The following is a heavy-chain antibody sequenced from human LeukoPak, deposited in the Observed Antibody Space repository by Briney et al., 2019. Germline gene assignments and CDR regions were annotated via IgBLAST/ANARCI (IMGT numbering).Heavy chain of an antibody. Sequence: GASVTVSCKASGYTLTSYAMNWVRQAPGQGLEWMGWINTNTGNPTYAQGFTGRFVFSLDTSVSTAYLQISSLKAEDTAVYYCARDPIGSSGWSLWYDYWGQGTLVTVSS. CDR2: INTNTGNP. D-gene: IGHD6-19*01. CDR3: ARDPIGSSGWSLWYDY. CDR1: GYTLTSYA. V-gene: IGHV7-4-1*02. J-gene: IGHJ4*02.